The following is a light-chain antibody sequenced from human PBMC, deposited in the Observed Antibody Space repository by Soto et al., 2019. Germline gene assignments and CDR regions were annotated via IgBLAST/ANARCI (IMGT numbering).Light chain of an antibody. CDR2: GAS. CDR1: QSVSSN. J-gene: IGKJ1*01. Sequence: EIVMTQSPATLSVSPGERATLSCRASQSVSSNLAWYQQKPGQAPRLLIYGASTRDTGIPARFSGSGSGTEFTLTISSLQSKDFAVYYCQKYNNWPPWTFGQGTKVEIK. V-gene: IGKV3-15*01. CDR3: QKYNNWPPWT.